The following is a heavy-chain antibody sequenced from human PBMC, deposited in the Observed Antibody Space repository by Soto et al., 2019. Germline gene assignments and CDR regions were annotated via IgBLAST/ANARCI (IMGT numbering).Heavy chain of an antibody. CDR2: MNPNSGNT. V-gene: IGHV1-8*01. D-gene: IGHD1-26*01. Sequence: QVQLVQSGAEVKKPGASVKVSCKASGYTFTSYDINWVRQATGQGLEWMGWMNPNSGNTGYAQKFQGRVTMTRNTSISTAYMGLRSLRSEDTAVYCCVWGWELLEGGYYYYGMDVWGQGTTVTVSS. J-gene: IGHJ6*02. CDR3: VWGWELLEGGYYYYGMDV. CDR1: GYTFTSYD.